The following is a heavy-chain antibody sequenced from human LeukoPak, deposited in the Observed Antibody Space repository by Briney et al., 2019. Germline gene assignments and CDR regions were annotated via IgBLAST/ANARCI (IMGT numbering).Heavy chain of an antibody. Sequence: SETLSLTCAVYGGSFSGYYWSWIRQPPGKGLEWIGEISHSGSTNYNPSLKSRVTISVDTSKNQFSLKLSSVTAADTAVYYCARGSSNTAMALRYFDLWGRGTLVTVSS. V-gene: IGHV4-34*01. CDR1: GGSFSGYY. CDR3: ARGSSNTAMALRYFDL. D-gene: IGHD5-18*01. J-gene: IGHJ2*01. CDR2: ISHSGST.